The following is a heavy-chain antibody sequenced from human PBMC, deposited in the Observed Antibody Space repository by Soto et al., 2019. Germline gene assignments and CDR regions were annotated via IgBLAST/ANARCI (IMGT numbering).Heavy chain of an antibody. D-gene: IGHD2-8*01. J-gene: IGHJ4*02. V-gene: IGHV4-39*01. CDR2: IYYSGST. CDR3: ARQQMDYYFDF. Sequence: SETLSLTCTVSGGSISNSNCYWGWIRQPPGKGLEWIGNIYYSGSTFYNPSLKGRVTISVDTSKNQFSLKLTSVTAADTAVYYCARQQMDYYFDFWGQGTLVTVS. CDR1: GGSISNSNCY.